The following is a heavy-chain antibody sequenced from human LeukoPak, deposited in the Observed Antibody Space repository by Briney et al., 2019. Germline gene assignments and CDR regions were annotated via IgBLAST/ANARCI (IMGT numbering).Heavy chain of an antibody. Sequence: GGSLRLSCATSGFTFSNAWMSWVRQAPGKGLEWVGRIKRKSDGETTDYAASVKGRFTISRDDSKNTLSLQMNSLKTEDTAVYYRSTEWNYGSGSIFDYWGQGTLVTVAS. V-gene: IGHV3-15*01. D-gene: IGHD3-10*01. J-gene: IGHJ4*02. CDR1: GFTFSNAW. CDR2: IKRKSDGETT. CDR3: STEWNYGSGSIFDY.